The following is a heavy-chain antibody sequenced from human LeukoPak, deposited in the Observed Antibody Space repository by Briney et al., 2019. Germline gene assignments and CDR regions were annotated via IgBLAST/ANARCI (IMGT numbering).Heavy chain of an antibody. CDR2: IYYSGST. J-gene: IGHJ6*03. V-gene: IGHV4-59*01. CDR1: GGSISSYY. D-gene: IGHD2-15*01. CDR3: ARGAYCSGGSCYPYYYYYYMDV. Sequence: SETLSLTCTVSGGSISSYYWSWIRQPPGKGLEWIGYIYYSGSTNYNPSLKSRVTISVDTSKNQFSLKLSSVTAAGTAVYYCARGAYCSGGSCYPYYYYYYMDVWGKGTTVTISS.